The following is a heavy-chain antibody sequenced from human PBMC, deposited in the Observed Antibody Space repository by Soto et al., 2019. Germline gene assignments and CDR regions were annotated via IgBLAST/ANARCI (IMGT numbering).Heavy chain of an antibody. CDR2: IYYIGNT. CDR1: NGSISSRSSY. D-gene: IGHD1-1*01. CDR3: GGQASGAKGYHFEN. J-gene: IGHJ4*02. Sequence: QLQLQESGSGLVKPSETLSLTCIVSNGSISSRSSYWGWIRQTPGKGLEWIGSIYYIGNTYYNPSLKGQVTMSIDTSKTSFALKRNAVTAADTAVYFGGGQASGAKGYHFENWGQGALVTVSS. V-gene: IGHV4-39*01.